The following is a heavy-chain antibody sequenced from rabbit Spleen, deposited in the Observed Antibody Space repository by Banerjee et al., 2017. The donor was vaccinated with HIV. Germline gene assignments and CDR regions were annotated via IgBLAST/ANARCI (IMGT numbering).Heavy chain of an antibody. CDR2: INTATGKG. J-gene: IGHJ4*01. CDR1: GVSFSDKDV. Sequence: EQLEESGGGLVKPEGSLTLTCKASGVSFSDKDVMCWVRQAPGKGLEWIACINTATGKGVYARWAKGRFTISKTSSTTVTLQMTSLTAADTATYFCARDLTGAIGWNFNLWGPGTLVTVS. CDR3: ARDLTGAIGWNFNL. D-gene: IGHD7-1*01. V-gene: IGHV1S45*01.